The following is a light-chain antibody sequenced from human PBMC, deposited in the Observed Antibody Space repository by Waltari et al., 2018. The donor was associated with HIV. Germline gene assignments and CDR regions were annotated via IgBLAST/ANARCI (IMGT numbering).Light chain of an antibody. CDR3: QSADSSGTYVV. J-gene: IGLJ2*01. Sequence: SYELTQPPSVSVSPGQTARITCSGDALPKQYAYWYQQKPGQAPGSVIYTDSARPAGIPERFSGSSSGTAVTLTISGVQAEDEADYYCQSADSSGTYVVFGGGTKLTVL. V-gene: IGLV3-25*03. CDR1: ALPKQY. CDR2: TDS.